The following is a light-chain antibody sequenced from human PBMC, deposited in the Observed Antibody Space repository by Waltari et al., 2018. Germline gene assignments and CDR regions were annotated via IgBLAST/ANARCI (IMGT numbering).Light chain of an antibody. Sequence: DIQMTQSPSSLSASVGDRVTITCRASQSISNYLNWYQQKPGEAPKLLIYGASSLQSGVPSRLSGSGSGTHFTLTISSLQPEDFATYYCQQSYTPLTFGGGTKVDIK. V-gene: IGKV1-39*01. CDR3: QQSYTPLT. J-gene: IGKJ4*01. CDR1: QSISNY. CDR2: GAS.